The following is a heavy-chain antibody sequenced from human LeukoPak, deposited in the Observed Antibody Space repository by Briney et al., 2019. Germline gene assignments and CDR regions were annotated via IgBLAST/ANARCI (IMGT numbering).Heavy chain of an antibody. V-gene: IGHV3-74*01. CDR1: GFTFSRYG. CDR3: ARAQWLDSFDY. CDR2: INSDGSST. Sequence: GGSLRLSCAASGFTFSRYGMHWVRQAPGKGLVWVSRINSDGSSTSYADSVKGRFTISRDNAKNTLYLQMNSLRDEDTAVYYCARAQWLDSFDYWGQGTLVTVSS. J-gene: IGHJ4*02. D-gene: IGHD6-19*01.